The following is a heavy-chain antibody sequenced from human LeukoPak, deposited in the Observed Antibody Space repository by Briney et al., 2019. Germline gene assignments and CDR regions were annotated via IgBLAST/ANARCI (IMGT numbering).Heavy chain of an antibody. D-gene: IGHD6-13*01. CDR2: ISWNSGSI. CDR1: GFTFDDYA. V-gene: IGHV3-9*03. J-gene: IGHJ4*02. CDR3: AKDLYSSSWYNVDY. Sequence: GGSLRLSCAASGFTFDDYAMHWVRQAPGKGLEGVSGISWNSGSIGYADSVKGRFTISRDNAKNSLYLQMNSLRAEDMALYYCAKDLYSSSWYNVDYWGQGTLVTVSS.